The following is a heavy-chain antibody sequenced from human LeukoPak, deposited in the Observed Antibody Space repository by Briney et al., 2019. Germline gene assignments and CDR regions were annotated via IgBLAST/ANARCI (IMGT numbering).Heavy chain of an antibody. CDR3: ARDLRLGMEFSPVGYFDY. J-gene: IGHJ4*02. Sequence: SVKVSCKASVGTFSSYAISWVRRAPGQGLEWMGGIIPIFGTPNYAQKFQGRVTITTDESTSTAYMELSSLRSEDTAMYCCARDLRLGMEFSPVGYFDYWGQGTLVTVSS. CDR2: IIPIFGTP. CDR1: VGTFSSYA. D-gene: IGHD7-27*01. V-gene: IGHV1-69*05.